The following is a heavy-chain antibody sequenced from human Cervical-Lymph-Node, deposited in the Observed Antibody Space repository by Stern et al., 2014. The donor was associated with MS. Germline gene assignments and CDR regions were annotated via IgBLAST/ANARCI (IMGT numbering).Heavy chain of an antibody. CDR1: GYTFTSYY. D-gene: IGHD2-15*01. CDR3: ARDQYCSGGSCSLDY. Sequence: VQLVESGAEVKKPGASVKVSCKASGYTFTSYYMHWVRQAPGKGLEWMGIINPSGGSTSYAQKFQGRVTMTRDTSTSTVYMELSSLRSEDTAVYYCARDQYCSGGSCSLDYWGQGTLVTVSS. V-gene: IGHV1-46*01. CDR2: INPSGGST. J-gene: IGHJ4*02.